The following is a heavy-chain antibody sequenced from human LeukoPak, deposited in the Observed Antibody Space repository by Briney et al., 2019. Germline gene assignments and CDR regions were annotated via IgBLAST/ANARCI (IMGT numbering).Heavy chain of an antibody. CDR1: GFTFDDYA. V-gene: IGHV3-9*01. J-gene: IGHJ4*02. Sequence: GGSLRLSCAASGFTFDDYAMHWVRQAPGKGLEWVSGISWNSGSIVYADSVKGRFTISRDNAKNSLYLQINSLRAEDTALYYCAKDFDYWGQGTLVTVSS. CDR3: AKDFDY. CDR2: ISWNSGSI.